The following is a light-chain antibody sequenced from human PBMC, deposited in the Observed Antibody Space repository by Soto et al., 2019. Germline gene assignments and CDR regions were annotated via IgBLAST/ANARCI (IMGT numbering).Light chain of an antibody. V-gene: IGLV2-14*03. CDR2: AVS. J-gene: IGLJ1*01. CDR3: SSYTSSSTLGV. CDR1: SSDIGYYDY. Sequence: QSALTQPASVSGSPGQSITISCTGTSSDIGYYDYVSWYQHHPGKAPKLMIYAVSSRPSGVSNRFSGSKSGNTASLTISALQAEDEADYSCSSYTSSSTLGVFGTGTKVTVL.